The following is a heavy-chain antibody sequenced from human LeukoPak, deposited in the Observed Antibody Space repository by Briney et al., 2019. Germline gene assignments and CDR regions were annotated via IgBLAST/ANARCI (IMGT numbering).Heavy chain of an antibody. CDR1: GYTFTGYY. V-gene: IGHV1-2*02. Sequence: ASVKVSCKASGYTFTGYYMHWVRQAPGQGLEWMGWINPNSGGTNYAQKFQGRVTMTRDTSISTAYMELSRLRSDDTAVYYCARDKGEMATIIGYWGQGTLVIVSS. CDR3: ARDKGEMATIIGY. D-gene: IGHD5-24*01. J-gene: IGHJ4*02. CDR2: INPNSGGT.